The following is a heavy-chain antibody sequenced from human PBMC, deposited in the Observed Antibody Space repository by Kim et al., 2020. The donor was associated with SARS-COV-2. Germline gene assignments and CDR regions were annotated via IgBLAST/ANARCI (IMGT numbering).Heavy chain of an antibody. CDR1: GFTFSSYA. J-gene: IGHJ4*02. CDR2: ISGSGGST. Sequence: GGSLRLSCAASGFTFSSYAMSWVRQAPGKGLEWVSAISGSGGSTYYADSVKGRFTISRDNSKNTLYLQMNSLRAEDTAVYYCAKDPRESFTVTTYYFDYWGQGTLVTVSS. CDR3: AKDPRESFTVTTYYFDY. V-gene: IGHV3-23*01. D-gene: IGHD4-4*01.